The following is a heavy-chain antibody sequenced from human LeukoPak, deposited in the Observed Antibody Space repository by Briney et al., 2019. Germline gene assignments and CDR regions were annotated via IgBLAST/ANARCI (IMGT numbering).Heavy chain of an antibody. CDR3: AVAPGDY. Sequence: ASVKVSCKASGYTFTGYHIHWVRQAPGQGLEWMGWINPNNDYTYYAQKLQGRVTLTRDTSISTVYMELTRLTSDDTALYYCAVAPGDYWGQGTLVIVSA. V-gene: IGHV1-2*02. J-gene: IGHJ4*02. CDR1: GYTFTGYH. CDR2: INPNNDYT. D-gene: IGHD2-21*01.